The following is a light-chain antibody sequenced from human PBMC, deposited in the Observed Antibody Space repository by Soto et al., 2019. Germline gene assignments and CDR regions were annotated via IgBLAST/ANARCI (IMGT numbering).Light chain of an antibody. J-gene: IGKJ1*01. CDR3: QQYNNYSWT. CDR1: QSINIW. CDR2: KAS. Sequence: DIQMTQSPSTLSASVGDRVTITCRASQSINIWLAWYQQKPGKDPKLLIYKASSLESGVPSRFSGSGSWTEFTLTISSLQPDDFATYYGQQYNNYSWTFGRGTKVEIK. V-gene: IGKV1-5*03.